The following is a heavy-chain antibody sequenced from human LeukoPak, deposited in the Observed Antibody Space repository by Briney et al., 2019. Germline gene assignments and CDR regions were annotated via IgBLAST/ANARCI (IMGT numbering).Heavy chain of an antibody. J-gene: IGHJ6*02. Sequence: ASVKVSCKVSGYTLTELSMHWVRQAPGQGLEWMGGIIPIFGTANYAQKFQGRVTITADESTSTAYMELSSLRSEDTAVYYCATRSPYGAPVIYYYYGMDVWGQGTTVTVSS. D-gene: IGHD4-17*01. CDR2: IIPIFGTA. CDR1: GYTLTELS. CDR3: ATRSPYGAPVIYYYYGMDV. V-gene: IGHV1-69*13.